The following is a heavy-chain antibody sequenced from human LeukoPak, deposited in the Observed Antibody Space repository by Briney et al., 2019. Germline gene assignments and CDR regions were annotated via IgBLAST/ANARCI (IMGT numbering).Heavy chain of an antibody. V-gene: IGHV3-9*01. J-gene: IGHJ4*02. Sequence: AGRSLRLSCAASGFTFDDYAMHWVRQAPGKGLEWVSGISWNSGSIGYADSVKGRFTISRDNAKNSLYLQMNSLRAEDTALYYCAKDMAGSPYYFDYWGQGTLVTVSS. CDR1: GFTFDDYA. CDR3: AKDMAGSPYYFDY. CDR2: ISWNSGSI. D-gene: IGHD1-26*01.